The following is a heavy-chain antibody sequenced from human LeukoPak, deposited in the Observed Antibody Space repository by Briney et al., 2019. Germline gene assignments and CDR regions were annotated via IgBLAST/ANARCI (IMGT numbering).Heavy chain of an antibody. D-gene: IGHD1-26*01. CDR2: IRSKTYGGTT. CDR3: NQVGAYYYFDY. CDR1: GFTFGDYG. V-gene: IGHV3-49*04. Sequence: PGGSPRLSCTASGFTFGDYGMSWVRQAPGKGLEWVGFIRSKTYGGTTEYAASAKGRFTISRDDSKNIAYLQMDSLETEDTAVYYCNQVGAYYYFDYWGQGTLVTVSS. J-gene: IGHJ4*02.